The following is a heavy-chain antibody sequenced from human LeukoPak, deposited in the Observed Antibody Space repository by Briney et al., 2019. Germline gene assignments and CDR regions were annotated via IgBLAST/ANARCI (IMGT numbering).Heavy chain of an antibody. CDR3: ARVQTYYYDSSGYYLWYFDY. CDR1: GFIFNSFA. D-gene: IGHD3-22*01. Sequence: GGSLRLSCAASGFIFNSFAMSWVRQAPGKGLEWVATISYSGSGTYYADSVKGRFTISRDNSKNTLYLQMNSLRAEDTAVYYCARVQTYYYDSSGYYLWYFDYWGQGTLVTVSS. V-gene: IGHV3-23*01. J-gene: IGHJ4*02. CDR2: ISYSGSGT.